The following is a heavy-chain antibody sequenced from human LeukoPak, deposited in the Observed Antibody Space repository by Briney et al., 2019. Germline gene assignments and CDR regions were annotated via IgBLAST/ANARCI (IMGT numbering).Heavy chain of an antibody. CDR2: IYSSGTT. CDR3: ARDHTNYFDY. Sequence: SETLSLTCSVSAGSISSGGYYWSWIRQHPGKGLEWIGYIYSSGTTYYNPSLRSRVTISVDTFKNQFSLTLSSVTAADTAVYYCARDHTNYFDYWGQGTLVTVSS. J-gene: IGHJ4*02. V-gene: IGHV4-31*02. CDR1: AGSISSGGYY.